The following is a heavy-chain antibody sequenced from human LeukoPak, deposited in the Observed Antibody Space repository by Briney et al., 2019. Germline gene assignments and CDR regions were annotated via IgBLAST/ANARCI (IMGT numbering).Heavy chain of an antibody. V-gene: IGHV4-59*01. CDR1: GGSISSYY. CDR2: IYYSGST. D-gene: IGHD3-16*01. Sequence: SETLSLTCTVSGGSISSYYWSWIRQPPGKGLEWIGYIYYSGSTNYNPSLKSRVTISVDTSKNQFSLKLSSVTAADTAVYYCARVTYYDYVWGSYINFDYWGQGTLVTVSS. J-gene: IGHJ4*02. CDR3: ARVTYYDYVWGSYINFDY.